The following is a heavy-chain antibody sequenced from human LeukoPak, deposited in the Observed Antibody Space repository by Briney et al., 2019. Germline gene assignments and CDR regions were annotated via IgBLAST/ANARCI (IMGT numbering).Heavy chain of an antibody. CDR1: GGSFSGYY. V-gene: IGHV4-34*01. J-gene: IGHJ5*02. D-gene: IGHD5-12*01. CDR3: ARRARSLGWFDP. Sequence: PSETLSLTCAVYGGSFSGYYWSWIRQPPGKGLEWIGEINHSGSTNYNPSLKSRVTISVDTSKNQFSLKLSSVTAADTAVYYCARRARSLGWFDPWGQGTLVTVSS. CDR2: INHSGST.